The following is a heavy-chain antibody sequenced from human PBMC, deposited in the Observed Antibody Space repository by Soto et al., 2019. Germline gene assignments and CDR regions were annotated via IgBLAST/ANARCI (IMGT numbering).Heavy chain of an antibody. Sequence: PSETLSLTCTVSGGSISSSSYYWGWIRQPPGKGLEWIGSIYYSGSTYYNPSLKSRVTISVDTSKNQFSLKLSSVTAADTAVYYSTLITFGGVISVWGQGTLVTVSS. J-gene: IGHJ4*02. D-gene: IGHD3-16*02. CDR3: TLITFGGVISV. CDR2: IYYSGST. CDR1: GGSISSSSYY. V-gene: IGHV4-39*01.